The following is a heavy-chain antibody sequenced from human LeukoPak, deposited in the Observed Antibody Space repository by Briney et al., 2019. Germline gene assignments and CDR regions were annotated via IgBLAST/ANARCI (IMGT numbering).Heavy chain of an antibody. CDR2: IKSDGST. J-gene: IGHJ1*01. CDR1: GFTFSSHW. V-gene: IGHV3-74*01. CDR3: ARAPSEIGGYYPEYFRH. Sequence: GGALRLSCAASGFTFSSHWMGWVRQAPGKGLVWVSRIKSDGSTNYADSVKGRFTISRDNAKNTVSLQMNSLRPEDTGVYYCARAPSEIGGYYPEYFRHWGQGTLVTVSS. D-gene: IGHD3-22*01.